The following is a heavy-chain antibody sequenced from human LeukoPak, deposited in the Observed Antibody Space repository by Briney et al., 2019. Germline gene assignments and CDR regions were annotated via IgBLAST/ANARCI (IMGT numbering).Heavy chain of an antibody. Sequence: GASVKVSCKASGYTFTSYGISWVRQAPGQGLEWMGWISAYNGNTNYAQKLQGRVTMTTDTSTSTAYMELRSLRSDDTAVYYCARDKSAIFGVVPHEDYYYYMDVWGKGTTVTVSS. J-gene: IGHJ6*03. CDR2: ISAYNGNT. D-gene: IGHD3-3*01. CDR1: GYTFTSYG. V-gene: IGHV1-18*01. CDR3: ARDKSAIFGVVPHEDYYYYMDV.